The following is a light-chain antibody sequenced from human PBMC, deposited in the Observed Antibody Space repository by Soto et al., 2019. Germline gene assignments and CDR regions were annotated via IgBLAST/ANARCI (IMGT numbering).Light chain of an antibody. CDR1: QSISSY. V-gene: IGKV1-39*01. CDR2: AAS. J-gene: IGKJ4*01. Sequence: DIQMTQSPSSLSASVGDRVTITCRASQSISSYLNWYQQKPGKAPKFRIYAASSLQSGVPSRFSGSRSGTDFTLTISSLQPEDFATYFCQQTYSTPLTFGGGTKVEIK. CDR3: QQTYSTPLT.